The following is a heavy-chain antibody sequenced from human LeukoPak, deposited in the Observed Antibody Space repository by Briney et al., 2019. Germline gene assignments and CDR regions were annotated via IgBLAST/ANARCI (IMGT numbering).Heavy chain of an antibody. V-gene: IGHV4-59*12. CDR1: GGSISSYY. CDR2: IHYSGST. J-gene: IGHJ4*02. Sequence: SETLSLTCTVSGGSISSYYWSWIRQPPGKGLEWIGYIHYSGSTNYNPSLKSRVTISVDTSKNQFSLKLSSVTAADTAVYYCARAPRSPYYFDYWGQGTLVTVSS. CDR3: ARAPRSPYYFDY.